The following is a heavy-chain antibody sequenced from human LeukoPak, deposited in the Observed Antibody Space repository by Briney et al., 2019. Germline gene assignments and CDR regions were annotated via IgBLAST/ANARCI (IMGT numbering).Heavy chain of an antibody. V-gene: IGHV4-30-4*01. D-gene: IGHD3-22*01. J-gene: IGHJ5*02. CDR2: MYYSGST. Sequence: PSQTLSLTCTVSGGSISNGDYNWSWIRQPPGKGLDWIAYMYYSGSTYYNPSLKSRVTMSADTSKNQLSLKLSSVTAADTAVYYCARPYYYDSRIDPWGQGILVTVSS. CDR1: GGSISNGDYN. CDR3: ARPYYYDSRIDP.